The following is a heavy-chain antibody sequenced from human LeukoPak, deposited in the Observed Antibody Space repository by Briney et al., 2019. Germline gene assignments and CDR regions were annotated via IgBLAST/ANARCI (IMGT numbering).Heavy chain of an antibody. Sequence: GGSLRLSCSASGFSLSDYGMSWVRQAPGKGLEWVSYITMNSVRFYADSMKGRFTISRDNSKNTLYLQMNSLRAEDTAVYYCAKEDCSSTSCPSDWGQGTLVTVSS. J-gene: IGHJ4*02. V-gene: IGHV3-69-1*01. CDR3: AKEDCSSTSCPSD. CDR1: GFSLSDYG. D-gene: IGHD2-2*01. CDR2: ITMNSVR.